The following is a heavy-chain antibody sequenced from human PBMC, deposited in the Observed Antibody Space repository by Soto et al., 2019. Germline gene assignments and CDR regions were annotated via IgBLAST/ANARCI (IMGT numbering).Heavy chain of an antibody. CDR2: YDGSNK. Sequence: YDGSNKNYLASVEGRFTISRDNSKNTLYLQMNALRPEDTAVYSCARDSYYHSSSGYCVFDYWGQGTLVTVSS. J-gene: IGHJ4*02. CDR3: ARDSYYHSSSGYCVFDY. D-gene: IGHD3-3*02. V-gene: IGHV3-30*03.